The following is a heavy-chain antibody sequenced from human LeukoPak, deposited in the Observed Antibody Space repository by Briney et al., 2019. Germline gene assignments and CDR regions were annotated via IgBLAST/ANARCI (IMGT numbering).Heavy chain of an antibody. CDR1: GFTFSSYG. CDR3: AKDYLELSAYYTDV. D-gene: IGHD1-7*01. J-gene: IGHJ6*03. CDR2: IRYDGSNK. Sequence: GGSLRLSCAASGFTFSSYGMHWVRQAPGKGLEWVAFIRYDGSNKYYADSVKGRFTISRDNSKNTLYLQMNSLRAEDTAVYYCAKDYLELSAYYTDVWGKGTTVTVSS. V-gene: IGHV3-30*02.